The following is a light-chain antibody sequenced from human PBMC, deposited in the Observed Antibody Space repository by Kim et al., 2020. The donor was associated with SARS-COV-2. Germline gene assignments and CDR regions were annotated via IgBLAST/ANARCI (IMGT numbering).Light chain of an antibody. V-gene: IGKV1-13*02. Sequence: ASVGDRVTITRRSSQCIFSARAWYQQTTVKTPKFLIYDASTLESGVPSRISGSGSGTDFTLTISSLQPEDFAIYYCQQFYSYPLTFGGGTKVDIK. CDR1: QCIFSA. CDR3: QQFYSYPLT. CDR2: DAS. J-gene: IGKJ4*01.